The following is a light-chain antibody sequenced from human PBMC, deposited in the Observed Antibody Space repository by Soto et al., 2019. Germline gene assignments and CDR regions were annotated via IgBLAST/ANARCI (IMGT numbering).Light chain of an antibody. V-gene: IGKV1-33*01. CDR1: QDINKN. J-gene: IGKJ5*01. CDR2: DAY. CDR3: QQYESLPLT. Sequence: DIQMTQSPSSLSASVGDRVTITCQASQDINKNLIWYQQKPGKAHKLLIYDAYDLETGVQSRFSRSGSGTGFTFTIRSLQPEDFATYYCQQYESLPLTFGQGTRLEIK.